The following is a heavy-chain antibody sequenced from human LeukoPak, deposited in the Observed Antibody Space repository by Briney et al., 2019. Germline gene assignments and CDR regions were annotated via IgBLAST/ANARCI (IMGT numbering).Heavy chain of an antibody. Sequence: GGSLRLSCAASGFTFSSYAMSWVRQAPGKGLEWVSAISGSGGSTYYADSVKGRFTISRDNSKNTLYLQMISLGADDTALYYCAKDGRSGNYWNYYYYMDVWGKGTTVIISS. V-gene: IGHV3-23*01. CDR1: GFTFSSYA. CDR2: ISGSGGST. J-gene: IGHJ6*03. CDR3: AKDGRSGNYWNYYYYMDV. D-gene: IGHD3-10*01.